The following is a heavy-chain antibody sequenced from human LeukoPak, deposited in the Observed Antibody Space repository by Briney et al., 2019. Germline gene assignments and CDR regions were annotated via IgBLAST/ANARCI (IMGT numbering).Heavy chain of an antibody. CDR3: ARATSSRYYYASSGYRPPWDYFDY. Sequence: GGSLRLSCAASGFTFSSYWMSWVRQAPGKGLEWVANIKQDGSEKYYVDSVKGRFTISRDNAKNSLYLQMNSLRAEDTAVYYCARATSSRYYYASSGYRPPWDYFDYWGQGTLVTVSS. CDR2: IKQDGSEK. V-gene: IGHV3-7*01. CDR1: GFTFSSYW. D-gene: IGHD3-22*01. J-gene: IGHJ4*02.